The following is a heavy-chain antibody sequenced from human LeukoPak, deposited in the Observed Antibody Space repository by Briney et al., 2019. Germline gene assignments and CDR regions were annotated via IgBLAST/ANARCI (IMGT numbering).Heavy chain of an antibody. V-gene: IGHV4-34*01. CDR1: GGSLSGYY. CDR2: INHSGST. J-gene: IGHJ4*02. CDR3: ARGPGYYYGSGEDY. D-gene: IGHD3-10*01. Sequence: PSETLSLTCAVYGGSLSGYYWNWISQPPGKGLEWIGEINHSGSTNYNPSLKSRVTISVDTSKNQFSLRLSSVTAADTAKYYCARGPGYYYGSGEDYWGQGTLVTVSS.